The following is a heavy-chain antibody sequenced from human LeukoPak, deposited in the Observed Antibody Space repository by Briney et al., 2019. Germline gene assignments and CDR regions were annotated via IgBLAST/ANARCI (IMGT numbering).Heavy chain of an antibody. J-gene: IGHJ6*02. CDR2: IYYSGST. CDR3: ARDRIAAAGNPPGYFYYYGMDV. D-gene: IGHD6-13*01. Sequence: SETLSLTCTVSGRSISSYYWSWIRQPPGKGLEWIGYIYYSGSTNYNPSLKSRVTISVDTSKNQFSLQLSSVTAADTAVYYCARDRIAAAGNPPGYFYYYGMDVWGQRTTVTVSS. CDR1: GRSISSYY. V-gene: IGHV4-59*01.